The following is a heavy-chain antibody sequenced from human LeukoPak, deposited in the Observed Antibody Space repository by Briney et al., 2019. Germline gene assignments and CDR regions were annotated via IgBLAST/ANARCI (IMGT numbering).Heavy chain of an antibody. CDR1: GFTFSSYW. CDR3: ARDLGIDYHYYMDV. CDR2: IKQDGSEK. Sequence: GGSLRLSCAASGFTFSSYWMSWVRQAPGKGLEWVAYIKQDGSEKYYVDSVKGRFTISRDNAKNSLYLQMNSLRAEDTAVYYCARDLGIDYHYYMDVWGKGTTVTLSS. J-gene: IGHJ6*03. V-gene: IGHV3-7*01.